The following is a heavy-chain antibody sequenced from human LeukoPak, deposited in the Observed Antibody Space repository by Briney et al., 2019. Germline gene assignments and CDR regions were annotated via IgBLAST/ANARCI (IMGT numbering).Heavy chain of an antibody. D-gene: IGHD6-25*01. CDR2: ITSDGKSI. J-gene: IGHJ4*02. Sequence: GGSLRLSCVASGFTFSTYSMNWVRQAPGEGLEWVSYITSDGKSIYYADSLNGRFTISRDNARNSLYLQMNSLGDEDTAVYYCAREIRGYYLDYWGQGIPGTVSS. CDR1: GFTFSTYS. CDR3: AREIRGYYLDY. V-gene: IGHV3-48*02.